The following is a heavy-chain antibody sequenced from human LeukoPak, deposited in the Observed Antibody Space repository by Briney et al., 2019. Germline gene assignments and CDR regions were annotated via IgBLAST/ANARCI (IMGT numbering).Heavy chain of an antibody. CDR2: IYPGDSDT. V-gene: IGHV5-51*01. J-gene: IGHJ4*02. CDR3: ARQSDSSGYYGGVDY. Sequence: GESLQISCKGSGYSFTSYWIGWVRQLPGKGLEWMGIIYPGDSDTRYSPSFQGQVTISADKSISTAYLQWSSLKASDTAMYYCARQSDSSGYYGGVDYWGQGTLVTVSS. CDR1: GYSFTSYW. D-gene: IGHD3-22*01.